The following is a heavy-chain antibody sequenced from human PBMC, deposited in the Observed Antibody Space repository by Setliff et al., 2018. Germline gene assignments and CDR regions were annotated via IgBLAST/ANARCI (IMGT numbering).Heavy chain of an antibody. D-gene: IGHD3-10*01. Sequence: SETLSLTCKVSGDSIIGYYWSWIRQAPGKGLAWIGYVYSGGSPNYNPSLQSRVTISVDMSKNQFSMKLTSVTAADTAVYYCARVDFTMIQGVLGLWGQGTLVTVSS. J-gene: IGHJ1*01. V-gene: IGHV4-59*12. CDR2: VYSGGSP. CDR3: ARVDFTMIQGVLGL. CDR1: GDSIIGYY.